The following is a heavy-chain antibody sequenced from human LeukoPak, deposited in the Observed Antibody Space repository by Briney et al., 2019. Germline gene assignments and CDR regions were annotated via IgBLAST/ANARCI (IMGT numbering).Heavy chain of an antibody. CDR1: GFTFSNYG. CDR3: AKVRVGTAHFDY. J-gene: IGHJ4*02. CDR2: ISHDGSNN. D-gene: IGHD2-15*01. V-gene: IGHV3-30*18. Sequence: GGSLRLSCAASGFTFSNYGMHWVRQAPGKGLEWVVVISHDGSNNNYADSAKGRFTISRDNSKNTLYLQMNSLRPEDTAVYYCAKVRVGTAHFDYWGQGTLVTVSS.